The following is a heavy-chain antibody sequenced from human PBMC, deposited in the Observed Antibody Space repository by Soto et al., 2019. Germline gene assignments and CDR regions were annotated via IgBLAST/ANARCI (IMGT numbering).Heavy chain of an antibody. V-gene: IGHV3-74*03. Sequence: EVQLVESGGGLVQPGGSLRLSCAASGFTFSSYWMHWVRQVPGKGLVWVSRIKSDASTIMYADSVKCRFTISRDNAKNTLYLQVNSLRPEDTAVYYCVRGGSANYYGLFDSWGQGTLVTVSS. D-gene: IGHD1-26*01. J-gene: IGHJ4*02. CDR1: GFTFSSYW. CDR3: VRGGSANYYGLFDS. CDR2: IKSDASTI.